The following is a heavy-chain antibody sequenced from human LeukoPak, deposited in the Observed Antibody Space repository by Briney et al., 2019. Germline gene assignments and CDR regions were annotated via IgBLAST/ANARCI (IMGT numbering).Heavy chain of an antibody. D-gene: IGHD3-10*01. CDR3: ARVYYGSGSYYSGDY. Sequence: GRSLRLSCAASGFTFSSYGMHWVRQAPGKGLEWVAVIWYDGSNKYYADSVKGRFTISRDNSKNTLYLQMNSLRAEDTAVYYCARVYYGSGSYYSGDYWGQGTLVTVSS. V-gene: IGHV3-33*01. CDR2: IWYDGSNK. J-gene: IGHJ4*02. CDR1: GFTFSSYG.